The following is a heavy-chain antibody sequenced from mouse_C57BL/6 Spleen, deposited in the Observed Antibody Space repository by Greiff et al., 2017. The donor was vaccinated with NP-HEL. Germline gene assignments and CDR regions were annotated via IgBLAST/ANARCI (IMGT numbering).Heavy chain of an antibody. J-gene: IGHJ4*01. CDR2: IWRGGST. CDR3: AKPPHYDYDAMDY. V-gene: IGHV2-5*01. CDR1: GFSLTSYG. D-gene: IGHD1-1*02. Sequence: QVQLQQSGPGLVQPSQSLSITCTVSGFSLTSYGVHWVRQSPGKGLEWLGVIWRGGSTDYNAAFMSRLSITKDNSKSQVFFKMNSLQADDTAIYYCAKPPHYDYDAMDYWGQGTSVTVSS.